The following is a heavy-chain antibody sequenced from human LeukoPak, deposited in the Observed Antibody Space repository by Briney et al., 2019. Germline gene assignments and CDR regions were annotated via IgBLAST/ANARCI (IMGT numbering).Heavy chain of an antibody. D-gene: IGHD6-25*01. Sequence: PGGSLSLSCAASGFTVSSNYMSWVRQAPGKGLEWLSVIYGDGSTYYADSVKGRFTISRDNSKNTLYLQMNSLRAEDTAVHYCAREGVASGLDHWGQGTLVIVSS. V-gene: IGHV3-53*01. CDR1: GFTVSSNY. J-gene: IGHJ4*02. CDR2: IYGDGST. CDR3: AREGVASGLDH.